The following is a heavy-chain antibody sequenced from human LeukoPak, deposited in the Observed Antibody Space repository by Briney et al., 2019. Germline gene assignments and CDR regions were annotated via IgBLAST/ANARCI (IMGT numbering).Heavy chain of an antibody. D-gene: IGHD2-2*01. J-gene: IGHJ4*02. CDR1: GFTFSSYA. V-gene: IGHV3-23*01. CDR3: ARDQDYQLLL. Sequence: GGSLRLSCAASGFTFSSYAMSWVRQAPGKGLEWVSAISGSGGSTYYADSVKGRFTISRDDAKNTVYLQMNNLRAEDTAVYYCARDQDYQLLLWGQGSLVTVSP. CDR2: ISGSGGST.